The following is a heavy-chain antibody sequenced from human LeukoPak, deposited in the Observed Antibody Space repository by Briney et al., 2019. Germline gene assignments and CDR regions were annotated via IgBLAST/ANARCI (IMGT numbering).Heavy chain of an antibody. CDR2: ISYDGSNK. CDR3: ARENSYDYGDYILAEYFQH. Sequence: GRSLRLSCAASGFTFSSYGMHWVRQAPGKGLEWVAVISYDGSNKYYADSVKGRFTISRDNSKNTLYLQMNSLRAEDTAVYYCARENSYDYGDYILAEYFQHWGQGTLVTVSS. D-gene: IGHD4-17*01. J-gene: IGHJ1*01. V-gene: IGHV3-30*03. CDR1: GFTFSSYG.